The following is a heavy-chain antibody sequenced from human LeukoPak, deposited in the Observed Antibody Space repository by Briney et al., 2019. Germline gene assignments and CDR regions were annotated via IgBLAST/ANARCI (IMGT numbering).Heavy chain of an antibody. CDR3: ARAPGGFLYRPRPEDGFAP. CDR2: ISAYNGNT. D-gene: IGHD3-16*01. Sequence: ASVKVSCKASGYTFTSYGISWVRQAPGQGLEWMGWISAYNGNTNYAQKLQGRVTMTTDTSTSTAYMELRSLRSDDTAVYYCARAPGGFLYRPRPEDGFAPWGRGTLVTVSS. J-gene: IGHJ5*02. CDR1: GYTFTSYG. V-gene: IGHV1-18*01.